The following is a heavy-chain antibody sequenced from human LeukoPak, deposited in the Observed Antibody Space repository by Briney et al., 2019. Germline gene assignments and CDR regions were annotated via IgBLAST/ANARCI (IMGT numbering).Heavy chain of an antibody. J-gene: IGHJ4*02. Sequence: GGSLRLSCVVSGITFSNAWMNWVRQTPGKGLEWVGRIKSKVNGGTTDYAAPVKGRFTISRDNAKNTLYLQMNSLRAEDTAVYYCARDGPLPDYWGQGTLVTVSS. CDR2: IKSKVNGGTT. CDR1: GITFSNAW. V-gene: IGHV3-15*07. CDR3: ARDGPLPDY.